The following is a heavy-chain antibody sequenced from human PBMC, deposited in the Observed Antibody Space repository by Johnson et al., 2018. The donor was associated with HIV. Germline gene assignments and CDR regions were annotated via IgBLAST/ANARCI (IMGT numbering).Heavy chain of an antibody. CDR1: GFAFSSYG. D-gene: IGHD6-13*01. J-gene: IGHJ3*02. CDR3: AREYSSSWFPPSRAFDI. V-gene: IGHV3-30*03. Sequence: QVQLVESGGGVVQPGRSLRLSCAASGFAFSSYGMHWVRQAPGKGLEWVAVISYDGSNKYYADSVKGRFTISRDNSKNTLYLQMNSLRAEDTAVYYCAREYSSSWFPPSRAFDIWGQGTMVTVSS. CDR2: ISYDGSNK.